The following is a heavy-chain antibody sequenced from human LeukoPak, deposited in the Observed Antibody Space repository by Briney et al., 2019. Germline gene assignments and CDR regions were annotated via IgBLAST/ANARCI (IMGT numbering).Heavy chain of an antibody. D-gene: IGHD6-19*01. V-gene: IGHV1-8*01. CDR2: MNPNSANT. CDR3: ARGSSGWPYQDAFDI. J-gene: IGHJ3*02. Sequence: GASVKDSCKASGYTFTSYDINWVRHATGQGLEWIGWMNPNSANTGYAQRFQGRLTMTRNTSISTAYMELSSIRSDDTAVYYCARGSSGWPYQDAFDIWGQVTMVTVSS. CDR1: GYTFTSYD.